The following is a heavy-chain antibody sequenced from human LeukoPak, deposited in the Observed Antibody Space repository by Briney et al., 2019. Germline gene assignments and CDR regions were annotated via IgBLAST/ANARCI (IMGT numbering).Heavy chain of an antibody. V-gene: IGHV4-59*01. CDR2: IHYTGST. Sequence: SETLSLTCTVSGGSISSYYWSWIRHSPGKGLERIGYIHYTGSTNYNPSLKSRVTISVETSKNQFSLKLKSVTPADTAVYYCARGGYYGSGNDFRFDPWGQGTLVTVSS. J-gene: IGHJ5*02. D-gene: IGHD3-10*01. CDR1: GGSISSYY. CDR3: ARGGYYGSGNDFRFDP.